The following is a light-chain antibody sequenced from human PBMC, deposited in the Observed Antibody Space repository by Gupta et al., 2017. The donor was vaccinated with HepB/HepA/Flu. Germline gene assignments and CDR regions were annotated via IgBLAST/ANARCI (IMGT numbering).Light chain of an antibody. CDR3: SSLTTKNTLL. CDR1: SSDIGAYNH. J-gene: IGLJ2*01. Sequence: QSALTQPAFVSGSLGQSITISCTGNSSDIGAYNHVSWYQQHPGEAPKLMIYDVINRPSGVPNRFSGSKSGNTASLTISGLQAEDEADYYCSSLTTKNTLLFGGGTKLTVL. CDR2: DVI. V-gene: IGLV2-14*03.